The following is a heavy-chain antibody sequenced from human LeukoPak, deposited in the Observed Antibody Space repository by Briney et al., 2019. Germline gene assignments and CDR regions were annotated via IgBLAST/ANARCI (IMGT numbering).Heavy chain of an antibody. J-gene: IGHJ3*02. D-gene: IGHD5-18*01. CDR2: ISGSGGST. Sequence: GGSLRLSCAASGFTFGSYAMSWVRQAPGKGLEWVSAISGSGGSTYYADSVKGRFTISRDNSKNTLYLQMNSLRAEDTAVYYCAKVTTAMVTRAAFDIWGQGTMVTVSS. CDR3: AKVTTAMVTRAAFDI. CDR1: GFTFGSYA. V-gene: IGHV3-23*01.